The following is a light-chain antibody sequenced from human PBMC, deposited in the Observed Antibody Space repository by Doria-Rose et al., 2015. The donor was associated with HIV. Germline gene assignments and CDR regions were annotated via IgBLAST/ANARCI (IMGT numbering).Light chain of an antibody. CDR2: AAS. CDR3: QQTYSSPPWT. J-gene: IGKJ1*01. V-gene: IGKV1-39*01. CDR1: QTVSTY. Sequence: DLRMTQSPPSLSASLGGRVTITCRASQTVSTYLNWFQQEPGKAPKLLIYAASRLQSGVPSRFSGSGSGTDFTLTISGLQPGDFATYYCQQTYSSPPWTFGQGTKVE.